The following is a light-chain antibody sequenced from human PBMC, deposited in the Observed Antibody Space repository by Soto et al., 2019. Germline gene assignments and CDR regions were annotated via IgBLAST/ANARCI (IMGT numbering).Light chain of an antibody. J-gene: IGKJ1*01. CDR2: DAS. Sequence: DIQMTQSPSSLAASVGARVTITCRASQSISTYLNWYQQKPGKAPKVLIFDASRLQSGVASRFSGSGSGTDFTLTISSLQSEDSATYSCQQSYSAPWTFGQGTKVQVK. CDR3: QQSYSAPWT. V-gene: IGKV1-39*01. CDR1: QSISTY.